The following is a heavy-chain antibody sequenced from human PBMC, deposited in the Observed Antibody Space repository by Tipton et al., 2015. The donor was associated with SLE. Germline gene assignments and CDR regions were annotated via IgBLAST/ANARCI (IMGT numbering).Heavy chain of an antibody. V-gene: IGHV3-23*01. J-gene: IGHJ3*02. D-gene: IGHD3-22*01. Sequence: GSLRLSCAASGFTFSSYAMSWVRQAPGKGLEWGSAIRGSGGRTYYADSVKGRFTISRDNSKNTLYLQMNSLRAEDTAVYYCAKAGAYYYDSSGYLSAHAFDIWGQGTMVTVSS. CDR1: GFTFSSYA. CDR2: IRGSGGRT. CDR3: AKAGAYYYDSSGYLSAHAFDI.